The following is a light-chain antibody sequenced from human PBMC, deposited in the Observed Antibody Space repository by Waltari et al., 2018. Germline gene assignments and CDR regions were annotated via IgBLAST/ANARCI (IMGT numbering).Light chain of an antibody. CDR2: DAS. CDR1: QSVSNY. CDR3: QQRSRLIT. Sequence: ELVFTQSPATLSLSPGERATLSCRASQSVSNYLAWYQQKPGQAPRLLIYDASNRATGIPARFSGSGSGTDFALSISSLEPEDSAVYFCQQRSRLITFGQGTRLEIK. J-gene: IGKJ5*01. V-gene: IGKV3-11*01.